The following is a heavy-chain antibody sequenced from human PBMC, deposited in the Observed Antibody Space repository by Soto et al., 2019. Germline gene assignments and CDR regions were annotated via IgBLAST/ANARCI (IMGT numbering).Heavy chain of an antibody. V-gene: IGHV1-69*01. CDR2: LIPIFGTT. Sequence: VQLVQSGAEMRKPGSSVKLSCKASGGNFNTYTVNWVRQAPGQGLELMGGLIPIFGTTNYAHKFQGRVAIIADESTSAAYMGLRSLRSEDTAVYSCALWGFREGNQSKYNYSGMDVWGQGATVTVSS. D-gene: IGHD3-10*01. CDR1: GGNFNTYT. CDR3: ALWGFREGNQSKYNYSGMDV. J-gene: IGHJ6*02.